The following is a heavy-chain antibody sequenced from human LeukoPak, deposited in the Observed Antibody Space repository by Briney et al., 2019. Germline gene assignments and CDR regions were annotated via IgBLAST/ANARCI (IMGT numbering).Heavy chain of an antibody. CDR1: EFSVGSNY. J-gene: IGHJ4*02. Sequence: GGSLRLSCAASEFSVGSNYMTWVRRAPGKGLEWVSLIYSGGSTYYADSVKGRFTISRDNSKNTLYLQMNSLRDEDTAVYYCAKDSHWILFDDWGQGTLVTVSS. D-gene: IGHD5-18*01. CDR2: IYSGGST. CDR3: AKDSHWILFDD. V-gene: IGHV3-66*01.